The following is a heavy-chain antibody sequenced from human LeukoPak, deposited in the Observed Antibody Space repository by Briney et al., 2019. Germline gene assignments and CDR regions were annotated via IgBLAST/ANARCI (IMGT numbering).Heavy chain of an antibody. J-gene: IGHJ4*02. V-gene: IGHV4-34*01. D-gene: IGHD1-7*01. CDR3: ARGGLRYNWNYVLDY. Sequence: TSETLSLTCAVYGGSFSGYYWSRIRQPPGKGLEWIGEINHSGSTNYNPSLKSRVTISVDTSKNQFSLKLSSVTAADTAVYYCARGGLRYNWNYVLDYWGQGTLVTVSS. CDR1: GGSFSGYY. CDR2: INHSGST.